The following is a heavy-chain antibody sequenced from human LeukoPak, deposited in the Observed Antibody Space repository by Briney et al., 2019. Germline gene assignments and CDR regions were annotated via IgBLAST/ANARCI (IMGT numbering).Heavy chain of an antibody. J-gene: IGHJ6*03. CDR3: ARDGTFTGSNNYYYIDV. CDR1: GFTFSTSW. V-gene: IGHV3-74*01. Sequence: GGSLRLSCEASGFTFSTSWMYWVRQAPGKGLEWVPRINGDGSDPSYADFVKGRFTISRDNAKSTLYLGMKNLRAEDTAVYYCARDGTFTGSNNYYYIDVWGKGTTVTISS. CDR2: INGDGSDP. D-gene: IGHD1-14*01.